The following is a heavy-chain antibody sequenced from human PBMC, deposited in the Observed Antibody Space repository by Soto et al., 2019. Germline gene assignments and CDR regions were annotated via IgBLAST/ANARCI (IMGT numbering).Heavy chain of an antibody. CDR2: IYYSGSS. V-gene: IGHV4-59*01. CDR1: GCSISIYY. D-gene: IGHD3-22*01. J-gene: IGHJ4*02. CDR3: ARCDYCGSSWYLDLGPK. Sequence: SDTLSLTCTVSGCSISIYYLSWVRQPPGKGLEWIGYIYYSGSSNYNPSLKSRVTISVDTSKNQFSLKLSSVTGADTAAYYCARCDYCGSSWYLDLGPKGGQETLLTVSS.